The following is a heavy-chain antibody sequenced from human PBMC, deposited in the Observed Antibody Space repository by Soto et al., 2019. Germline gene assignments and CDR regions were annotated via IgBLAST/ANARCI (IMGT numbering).Heavy chain of an antibody. V-gene: IGHV1-2*02. CDR3: ARDSNGITMVRGVIPQTPGPDY. J-gene: IGHJ4*02. Sequence: VASVKVSCKASGYTFTGYYMHWVRQAPGQGLEWMGWINPNSGGTNYAQKFQGRVTMTRDTSISTAYMELSRLRSDDTAVYYCARDSNGITMVRGVIPQTPGPDYWGQGTLVTVSS. CDR1: GYTFTGYY. D-gene: IGHD3-10*01. CDR2: INPNSGGT.